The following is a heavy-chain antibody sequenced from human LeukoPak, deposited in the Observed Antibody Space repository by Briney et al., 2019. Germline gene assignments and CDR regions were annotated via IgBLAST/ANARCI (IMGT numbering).Heavy chain of an antibody. V-gene: IGHV3-21*01. Sequence: GALRLSCAASGFIFRNYSMNWVRQAPGKGLEWVSSISRISSYIYYADSAKGRFTISRDNAKNSLYLQMNSLRAEDTAVYYCARGAQVGATTSPSYFDYWGQGTLVTVSS. CDR1: GFIFRNYS. D-gene: IGHD1-26*01. CDR3: ARGAQVGATTSPSYFDY. J-gene: IGHJ4*02. CDR2: ISRISSYI.